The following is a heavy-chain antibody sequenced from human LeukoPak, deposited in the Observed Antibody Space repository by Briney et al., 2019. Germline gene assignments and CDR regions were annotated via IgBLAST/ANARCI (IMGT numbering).Heavy chain of an antibody. CDR2: IHHSGST. CDR3: AGDWFGAFDI. Sequence: GSLRLSCAASGFTFSSYGMHWVRQPPGKGLEWIGEIHHSGSTNYNPSLKSRVTMSVDKSKNQFSVKSTSVTAADTAVYYCAGDWFGAFDIWGQGTMVTVSS. D-gene: IGHD3-16*01. J-gene: IGHJ3*02. V-gene: IGHV4-4*02. CDR1: GFTFSSYG.